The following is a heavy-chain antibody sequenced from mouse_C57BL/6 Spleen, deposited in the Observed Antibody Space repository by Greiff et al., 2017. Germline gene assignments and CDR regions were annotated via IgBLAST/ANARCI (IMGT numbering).Heavy chain of an antibody. CDR1: GYTFTDYY. CDR3: ARMGYEDY. J-gene: IGHJ4*01. Sequence: EVQLQQSGPELVKPGASVKISCKASGYTFTDYYMNWVKQSPGKSLEWIGDINPNNGGTSYNQKFKGKATLTVDKSSSTAYMELRSLTSEDSAVYYCARMGYEDYWGQGTSVTVSS. D-gene: IGHD2-10*02. CDR2: INPNNGGT. V-gene: IGHV1-26*01.